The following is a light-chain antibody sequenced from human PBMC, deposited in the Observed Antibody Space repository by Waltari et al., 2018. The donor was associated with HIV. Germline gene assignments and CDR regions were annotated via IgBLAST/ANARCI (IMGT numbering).Light chain of an antibody. CDR2: EVS. CDR1: SSDVGDYNY. J-gene: IGLJ3*02. Sequence: QSALTQPASVSGSPGQSITIPCTGPSSDVGDYNYVSWFQQHPGKVPKLLIYEVSNRPSGVSYRFSGSKSGNTASLTISGLQAEDEADYYCASYTSTSARVFGGGTKVTVL. V-gene: IGLV2-14*01. CDR3: ASYTSTSARV.